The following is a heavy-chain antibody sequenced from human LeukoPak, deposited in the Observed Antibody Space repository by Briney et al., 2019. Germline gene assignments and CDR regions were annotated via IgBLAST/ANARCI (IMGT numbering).Heavy chain of an antibody. CDR1: GYSFTTYY. D-gene: IGHD1-1*01. V-gene: IGHV1-46*01. Sequence: GASVKVSCKASGYSFTTYYIHWVRQAPGQGLDWMGFIDPTGGSTSYAQNFQGRVIMTRDMSTSTVYMELSGLTSEDTAIYYCARNVGSGLDYWGQGTLVTVSS. J-gene: IGHJ4*02. CDR3: ARNVGSGLDY. CDR2: IDPTGGST.